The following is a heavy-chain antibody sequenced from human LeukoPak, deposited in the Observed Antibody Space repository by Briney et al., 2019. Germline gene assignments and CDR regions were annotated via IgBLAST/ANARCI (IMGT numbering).Heavy chain of an antibody. V-gene: IGHV4-39*07. CDR3: ARYYYDSSGQFDY. CDR2: IHYSGNT. J-gene: IGHJ4*02. CDR1: GGSISSRNFH. Sequence: KTSETLSLTCTVPGGSISSRNFHWAWIRHPPGKGLAWIATIHYSGNTYYNSSLKSRATISVDTSKNQFSLKLNSVTAADTAMYYCARYYYDSSGQFDYWGQGTLVTVSS. D-gene: IGHD3-22*01.